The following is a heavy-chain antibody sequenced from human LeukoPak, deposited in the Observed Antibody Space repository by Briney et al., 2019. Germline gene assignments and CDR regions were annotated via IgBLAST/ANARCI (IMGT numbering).Heavy chain of an antibody. CDR2: TSYDGSNK. V-gene: IGHV3-30*18. D-gene: IGHD6-13*01. CDR3: AKASSSWYLGV. CDR1: KFTFSNYG. J-gene: IGHJ4*02. Sequence: GRSLRLSCTASKFTFSNYGMQWVRQAPGKGLEWVAVTSYDGSNKYYADSVKGRFTISRDNSKNTLYLQMNSLRAEDTAVYYCAKASSSWYLGVWGQGTLVTVSP.